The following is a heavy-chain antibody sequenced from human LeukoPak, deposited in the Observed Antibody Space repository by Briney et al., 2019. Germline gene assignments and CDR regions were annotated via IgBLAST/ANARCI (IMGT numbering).Heavy chain of an antibody. CDR2: IYYSGST. CDR3: ARGDRQLFDY. J-gene: IGHJ4*02. CDR1: GGSISSYY. D-gene: IGHD2-21*02. V-gene: IGHV4-59*01. Sequence: SETLSLTCTVSGGSISSYYWSWIRQPPGKGLEWIGYIYYSGSTNYNPSLKSRVTISVDTSKNQFSLKLSSVTAADTAVYYCARGDRQLFDYWGQGPLVTVSS.